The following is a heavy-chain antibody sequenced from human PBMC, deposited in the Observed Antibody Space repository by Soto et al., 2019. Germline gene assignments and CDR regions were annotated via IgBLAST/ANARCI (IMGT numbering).Heavy chain of an antibody. D-gene: IGHD4-17*01. J-gene: IGHJ3*01. CDR2: IGANGGGT. CDR1: GFTFSSFF. V-gene: IGHV3-23*01. Sequence: EVQLLEPGGGLVKPGGYLRLSCAASGFTFSSFFMSWVRQAPGKGLDWVSGIGANGGGTYYADSVKGRFIISRDNSKNTLYLQMNSLRAEDTAVYYCARDPNGDYLGAFDFWGQKTMVTVSS. CDR3: ARDPNGDYLGAFDF.